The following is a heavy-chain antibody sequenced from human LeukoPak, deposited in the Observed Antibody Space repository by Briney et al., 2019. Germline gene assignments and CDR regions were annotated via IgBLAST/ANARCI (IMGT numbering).Heavy chain of an antibody. CDR1: GDTFTSYG. D-gene: IGHD5-18*01. Sequence: SVKVSCKASGDTFTSYGISWVRQAPGQGLEWMGWIIPIFGTANYAQKFQGRVTITADKSTSTAYMELSSLRSEDTAVYYCARALYSYGYREIDYWGQGTLVTVSS. V-gene: IGHV1-69*06. CDR3: ARALYSYGYREIDY. J-gene: IGHJ4*02. CDR2: IIPIFGTA.